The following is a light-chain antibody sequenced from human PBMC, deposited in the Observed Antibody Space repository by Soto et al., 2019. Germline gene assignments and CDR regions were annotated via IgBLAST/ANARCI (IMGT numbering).Light chain of an antibody. Sequence: EIVLTQSPGTLSLSPGERATLSCRASQSVSNNYLAWYQQKPGQAPRLLIYGASNRATGIPGRFSGSGSGTDFTLTISRLEPEDSAVYYCQQYGTSPLTFGGGTKVDIK. J-gene: IGKJ4*01. CDR2: GAS. CDR1: QSVSNNY. V-gene: IGKV3-20*01. CDR3: QQYGTSPLT.